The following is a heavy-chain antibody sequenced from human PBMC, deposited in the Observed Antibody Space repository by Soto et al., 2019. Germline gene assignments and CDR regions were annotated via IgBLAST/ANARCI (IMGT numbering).Heavy chain of an antibody. D-gene: IGHD3-10*01. CDR3: ARDRREIITSYYYGMDV. CDR2: ISYDGSNK. Sequence: PGGSLRLSCAASGFTFSSYAMHWVRQAPGKGLEWVAVISYDGSNKYYADSVKGRFTISRDNSKNTPYLQMNSLRAEDTAVYYCARDRREIITSYYYGMDVWGQGTTVTVSS. CDR1: GFTFSSYA. J-gene: IGHJ6*02. V-gene: IGHV3-30-3*01.